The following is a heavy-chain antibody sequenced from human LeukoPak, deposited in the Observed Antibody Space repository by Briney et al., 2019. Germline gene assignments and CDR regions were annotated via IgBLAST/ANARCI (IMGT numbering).Heavy chain of an antibody. Sequence: SQTLSLTCAISGDSVSSNTAAWNWIRQSPSRGLEWLGRTYYRSKWYNDYTVTVKSRITINPDTSKNQFSLQLDSVTPEDTAVYYCARGDGYSSGWYNSFDYWGQGTLVTVSS. D-gene: IGHD6-19*01. CDR3: ARGDGYSSGWYNSFDY. V-gene: IGHV6-1*01. CDR1: GDSVSSNTAA. CDR2: TYYRSKWYN. J-gene: IGHJ4*02.